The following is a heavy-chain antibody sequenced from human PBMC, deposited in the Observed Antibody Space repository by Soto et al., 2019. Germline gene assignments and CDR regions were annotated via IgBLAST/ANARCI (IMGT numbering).Heavy chain of an antibody. V-gene: IGHV4-39*01. J-gene: IGHJ4*02. Sequence: SDTLSLTCTVSGGSVTNSSYYWGWIRQSPGKGLEWIGSVYYRGRSYSKSSVKSRVTISVDTSKNRFSLSLNSVTASDTAVYFCVSQRTTVPTQAYFDYWGPGALVTVSS. D-gene: IGHD4-17*01. CDR1: GGSVTNSSYY. CDR3: VSQRTTVPTQAYFDY. CDR2: VYYRGRS.